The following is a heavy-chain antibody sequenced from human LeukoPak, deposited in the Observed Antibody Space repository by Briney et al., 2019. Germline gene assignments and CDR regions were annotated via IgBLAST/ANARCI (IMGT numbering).Heavy chain of an antibody. Sequence: ASVKVSCKASGYTFTSYYMHWVRQAPGQGLEWMGTINPSGGSTSYAQKFQGRVTMTRDTSTSTVYMELSSLRSEDTAVYYCARSAGKFHKIDYWGQGTLVTVSS. CDR3: ARSAGKFHKIDY. D-gene: IGHD6-13*01. J-gene: IGHJ4*02. V-gene: IGHV1-46*03. CDR2: INPSGGST. CDR1: GYTFTSYY.